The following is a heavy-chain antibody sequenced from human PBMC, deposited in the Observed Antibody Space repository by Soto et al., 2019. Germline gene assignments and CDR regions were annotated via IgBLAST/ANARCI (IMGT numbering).Heavy chain of an antibody. CDR3: AKECGGDCWNYYYYGMDV. CDR2: ISGSGGST. J-gene: IGHJ6*02. CDR1: GFTFSSYA. Sequence: GGSLRLSCAASGFTFSSYAMSWVRQAPGKGLEWVSAISGSGGSTYYADSVKGRFTISRDNSKNTLYLQMNSLRAEDTAVYYCAKECGGDCWNYYYYGMDVWDQGTTVTVSS. D-gene: IGHD2-21*02. V-gene: IGHV3-23*01.